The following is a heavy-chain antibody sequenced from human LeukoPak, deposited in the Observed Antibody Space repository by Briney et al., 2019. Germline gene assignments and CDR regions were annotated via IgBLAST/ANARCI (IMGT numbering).Heavy chain of an antibody. CDR2: ISTSSSYI. CDR1: GFTLRSYG. CDR3: AREWGRIAVAGGPGY. V-gene: IGHV3-21*06. J-gene: IGHJ4*02. D-gene: IGHD6-19*01. Sequence: GGSLRLSCVASGFTLRSYGLNWVRQAPGMGLEWVSFISTSSSYIYYGDSVKGRFTISRDNAKNSLFLQMNSLRAEDTAVYYCAREWGRIAVAGGPGYWGQGALVTVSS.